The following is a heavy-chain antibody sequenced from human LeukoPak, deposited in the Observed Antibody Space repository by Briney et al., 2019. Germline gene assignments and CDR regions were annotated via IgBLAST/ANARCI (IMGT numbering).Heavy chain of an antibody. Sequence: GGSLRLSCAASGFTFSSYAMSWVRQAPGKGLEWVSAISGSGGSTYYADSVKGRFTISRDNSKNTLYLQMNSLRAEDTAVYYCARDSLELRYFDWSYFDYWGQGTLVTVSS. D-gene: IGHD3-9*01. J-gene: IGHJ4*02. CDR3: ARDSLELRYFDWSYFDY. CDR2: ISGSGGST. V-gene: IGHV3-23*01. CDR1: GFTFSSYA.